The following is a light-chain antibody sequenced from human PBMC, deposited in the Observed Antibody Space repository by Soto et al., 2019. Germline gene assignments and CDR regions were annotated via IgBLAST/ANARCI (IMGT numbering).Light chain of an antibody. CDR1: QSVSSY. Sequence: EIVLTQSPATLSLSPGERATLSCRASQSVSSYLAWYQQKPGQAPRLLIYDASNRDTCIPARFSGSGSGTEFTLTIRSLYAEDFAVYYCQQRSNWPLTFGGGTKVEIK. V-gene: IGKV3-11*01. CDR3: QQRSNWPLT. CDR2: DAS. J-gene: IGKJ4*01.